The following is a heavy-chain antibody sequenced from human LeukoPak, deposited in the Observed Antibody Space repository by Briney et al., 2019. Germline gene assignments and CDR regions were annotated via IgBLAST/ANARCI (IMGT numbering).Heavy chain of an antibody. CDR1: GYTFTGYY. V-gene: IGHV1-2*02. CDR3: ATSGVRFLEWLLPNTYYYYGMDV. J-gene: IGHJ6*02. D-gene: IGHD3-3*01. CDR2: INPNSGGT. Sequence: ASVKVSCKASGYTFTGYYMHWVRQAPGQGLEWMGWINPNSGGTNYAQKFQGRVTMTRDTSISTAYMELSRLRSDDTAVYYCATSGVRFLEWLLPNTYYYYGMDVWGQGTTVTVSS.